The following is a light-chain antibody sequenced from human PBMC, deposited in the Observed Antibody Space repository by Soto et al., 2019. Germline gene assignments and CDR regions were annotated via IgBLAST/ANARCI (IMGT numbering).Light chain of an antibody. J-gene: IGLJ1*01. V-gene: IGLV2-8*01. CDR3: SSFKGTNSFV. CDR1: YSDIGAYNY. Sequence: QSVLTQPPSASGSPGQSVTIPCTGTYSDIGAYNYVSWYQQRPGEAPKLIIYEVSKRPSGVPDRISASKSGSTASLTVSGLQADDEANYYCSSFKGTNSFVFGTGTKVTVL. CDR2: EVS.